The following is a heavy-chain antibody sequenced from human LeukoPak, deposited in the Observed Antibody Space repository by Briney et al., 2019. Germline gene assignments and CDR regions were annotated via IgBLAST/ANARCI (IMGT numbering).Heavy chain of an antibody. CDR2: IHHSGSA. Sequence: SETLSLTCAVYGGSFSGYYWSWIRQPPGMGLEGIGEIHHSGSANYNPSLKSRVTMSVDTSKKQFSLKLSSVTAADTAVYYCARGLVGSSSPYWYFDLWGRGTPVTVSS. J-gene: IGHJ2*01. CDR1: GGSFSGYY. D-gene: IGHD6-13*01. CDR3: ARGLVGSSSPYWYFDL. V-gene: IGHV4-34*01.